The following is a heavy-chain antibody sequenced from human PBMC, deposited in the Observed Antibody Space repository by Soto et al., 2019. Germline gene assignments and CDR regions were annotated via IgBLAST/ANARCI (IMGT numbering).Heavy chain of an antibody. J-gene: IGHJ4*02. Sequence: EVQLVESGGGLVQPGESLRLSCVVSGFTISSYWMHWVRQPPGKGLVWVSRINGDGSSTNYADSVKGRFTISRDNAKNTLYLQMNTLRAEDTAVYYCAIAVAGPTAIAYWGQGNQVTVSS. CDR3: AIAVAGPTAIAY. CDR2: INGDGSST. D-gene: IGHD6-19*01. CDR1: GFTISSYW. V-gene: IGHV3-74*01.